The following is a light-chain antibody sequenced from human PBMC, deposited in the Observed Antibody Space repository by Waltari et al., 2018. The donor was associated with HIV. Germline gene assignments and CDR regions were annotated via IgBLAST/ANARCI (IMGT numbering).Light chain of an antibody. CDR3: GTWDTSLNAGV. CDR2: DNN. J-gene: IGLJ3*02. V-gene: IGLV1-51*01. CDR1: SPKIGSHF. Sequence: QSVLTQPPSVSAAPGQKVTISCSGSSPKIGSHFVSWYRTLPGTAPKLLIYDNNTRPSGIPDRFSGSKSGPSATLGITGLQTGDEADYYCGTWDTSLNAGVFAGGTNLTVL.